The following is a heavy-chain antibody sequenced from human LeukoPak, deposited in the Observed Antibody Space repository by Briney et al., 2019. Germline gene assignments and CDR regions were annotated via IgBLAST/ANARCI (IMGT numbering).Heavy chain of an antibody. J-gene: IGHJ4*02. CDR1: GGSISSGGYY. CDR2: TYYSGST. Sequence: PSGTLSLTCTVSGGSISSGGYYWSWIRQHPGKGLEWIGYTYYSGSTYYNPSLKSRVTISVDTSKNQFSLKLSSVTAADTAVYYCARERYQLLSHYFDYWGQGTLVTVSS. CDR3: ARERYQLLSHYFDY. D-gene: IGHD2-2*01. V-gene: IGHV4-31*03.